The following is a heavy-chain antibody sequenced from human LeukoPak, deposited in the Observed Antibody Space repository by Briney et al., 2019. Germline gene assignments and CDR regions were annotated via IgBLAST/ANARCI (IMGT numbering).Heavy chain of an antibody. CDR3: VRPSSGWFSFDY. D-gene: IGHD6-19*01. CDR1: GYSFSSYW. Sequence: GESLKISCKGSGYSFSSYWIGWVRQMPGKGLEWMGIIYPGDSDTRYSPSSQGQVTISADKSISIAYLQWSSLKASDTAMYYCVRPSSGWFSFDYWGQGTLVTASS. J-gene: IGHJ4*02. V-gene: IGHV5-51*01. CDR2: IYPGDSDT.